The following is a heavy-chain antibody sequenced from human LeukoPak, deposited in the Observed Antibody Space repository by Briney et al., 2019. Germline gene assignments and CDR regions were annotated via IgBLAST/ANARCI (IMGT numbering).Heavy chain of an antibody. Sequence: GGSLRLSCAASGSTVGSNHMTWVCQAPNKGLEWVSIFYAAGTIYYSPSVKGRFTVSSDNSMNTLYLQMDNLRPEDTGVYYCGRCYSGCYHLCDFLGQGTLVTVSS. CDR2: FYAAGTI. J-gene: IGHJ4*02. D-gene: IGHD5-12*01. V-gene: IGHV3-66*02. CDR1: GSTVGSNH. CDR3: GRCYSGCYHLCDF.